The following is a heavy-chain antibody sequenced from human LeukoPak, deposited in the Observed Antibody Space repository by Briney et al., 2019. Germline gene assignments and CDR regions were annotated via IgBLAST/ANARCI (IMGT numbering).Heavy chain of an antibody. D-gene: IGHD5-24*01. V-gene: IGHV3-21*01. CDR1: GFTFSSYS. CDR2: ISSSSSYI. J-gene: IGHJ3*02. Sequence: GGSLRLSCAASGFTFSSYSMNWVRQAPGKGLEWVSSISSSSSYIYYADSVKGRFTISRDNAKNSLYLRMNSLRAEDTAVYYCARGLPAKVWKMASHDAFDIWGQGTMVTVSS. CDR3: ARGLPAKVWKMASHDAFDI.